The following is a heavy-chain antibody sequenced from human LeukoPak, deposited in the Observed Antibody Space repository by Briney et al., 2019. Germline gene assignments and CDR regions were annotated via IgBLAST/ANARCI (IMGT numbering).Heavy chain of an antibody. Sequence: GASVKVSCKASGYTFTGYKIHWVRQAPGQGLEWMGWINPNSGGTNYAQKFQGRVTMTRDTSISTAYMELSRLTSDDTAVYYCARAAAGNWFDPWGQGTLVTVSS. D-gene: IGHD6-13*01. CDR1: GYTFTGYK. CDR2: INPNSGGT. CDR3: ARAAAGNWFDP. V-gene: IGHV1-2*02. J-gene: IGHJ5*02.